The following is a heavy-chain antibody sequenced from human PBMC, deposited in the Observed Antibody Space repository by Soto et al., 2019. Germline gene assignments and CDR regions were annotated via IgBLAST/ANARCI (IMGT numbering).Heavy chain of an antibody. CDR1: GFTFRNYA. CDR3: TKQAGYSSDPFDY. CDR2: ISGGGGTT. J-gene: IGHJ4*02. V-gene: IGHV3-23*01. Sequence: GGSLRLSCAASGFTFRNYAMSWVRQAPGKGLEWVSIISGGGGTTYYADSVKGRFTISRDNTKNTLHLQISSLRVEDTTFYYGTKQAGYSSDPFDYWGQGTLVTVSS. D-gene: IGHD6-19*01.